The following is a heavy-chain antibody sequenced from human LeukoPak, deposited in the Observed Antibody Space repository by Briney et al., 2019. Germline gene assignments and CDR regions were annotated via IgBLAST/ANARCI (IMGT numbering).Heavy chain of an antibody. D-gene: IGHD2-15*01. J-gene: IGHJ4*02. CDR3: ARAFGGFTRHTTAYFDY. V-gene: IGHV3-7*01. CDR2: IKQDGSEK. CDR1: GFTFSSYW. Sequence: GGSLRLSCAASGFTFSSYWTSWVRQAPGKGLEWVANIKQDGSEKYYVDSVKGRFTISRDNAKNSLYLQMNSLRAEDTAVYYCARAFGGFTRHTTAYFDYWGQGTLVTVSS.